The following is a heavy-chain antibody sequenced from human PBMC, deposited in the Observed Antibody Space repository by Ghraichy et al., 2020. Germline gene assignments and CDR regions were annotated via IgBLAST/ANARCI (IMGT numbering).Heavy chain of an antibody. CDR2: IYPGDSDT. V-gene: IGHV5-51*01. CDR3: ARRFRLGDKSSWRGVIDY. J-gene: IGHJ4*02. CDR1: GYSFTTYW. D-gene: IGHD3-16*01. Sequence: GESLNISCKGSGYSFTTYWIAWVRQMPGKGLEWMGIIYPGDSDTRYSPSFQGQVTISADKSISTAYLQWSSLKASDTATYYCARRFRLGDKSSWRGVIDYWGQGTLVTVSS.